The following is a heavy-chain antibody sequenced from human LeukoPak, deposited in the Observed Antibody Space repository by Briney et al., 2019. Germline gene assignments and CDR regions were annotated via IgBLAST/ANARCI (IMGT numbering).Heavy chain of an antibody. D-gene: IGHD6-19*01. V-gene: IGHV1-18*04. CDR2: ISAYNGNT. Sequence: ASVKVSCKASGYTFTGYYMHWVRQAPGQGLEWMGWISAYNGNTNYAQKLQGRVTMTTDTSTSTAYMELRSLRSDDTAVYYCARDLLAVARRLYAFDIWGQGTMVTVSS. J-gene: IGHJ3*02. CDR3: ARDLLAVARRLYAFDI. CDR1: GYTFTGYY.